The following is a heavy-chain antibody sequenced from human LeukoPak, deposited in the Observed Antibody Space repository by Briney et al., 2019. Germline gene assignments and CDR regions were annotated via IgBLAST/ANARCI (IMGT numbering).Heavy chain of an antibody. Sequence: SETLSLTCTVSGYSISSGYYWGWIRHPPGKGLEWIGSIYHSGSTYYNPSLKSRVTISVDTSKDQFSLKLSSVTAADTAVSYCARDNSGYDFRDYWGQGTLVTVSS. D-gene: IGHD5-12*01. V-gene: IGHV4-38-2*02. J-gene: IGHJ4*02. CDR2: IYHSGST. CDR1: GYSISSGYY. CDR3: ARDNSGYDFRDY.